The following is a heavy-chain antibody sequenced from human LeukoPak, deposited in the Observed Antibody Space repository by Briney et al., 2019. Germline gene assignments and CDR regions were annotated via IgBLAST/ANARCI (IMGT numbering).Heavy chain of an antibody. J-gene: IGHJ4*01. CDR3: ARDAQRGFDYSNSLEY. CDR1: GVIFSHDG. V-gene: IGHV3-33*01. Sequence: GGSLRLSCAASGVIFSHDGMHWVRQAPGKGLERVAGIWSVGSNRIYAGPVKGRFTISRDNSQNTVFLQMNSLRVEDTAMYYCARDAQRGFDYSNSLEYWGHGTLVTVSS. CDR2: IWSVGSNR. D-gene: IGHD4-11*01.